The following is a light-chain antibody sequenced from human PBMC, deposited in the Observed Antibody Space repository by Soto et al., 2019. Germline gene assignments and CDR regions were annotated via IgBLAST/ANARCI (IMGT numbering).Light chain of an antibody. CDR2: EAS. CDR1: QNINNW. V-gene: IGKV1-5*03. J-gene: IGKJ4*01. CDR3: QQTYDTPLT. Sequence: DIQMTQSPSTLSASVGDRVTITCRASQNINNWLAWYQQKPGKAPNLLIYEASSLESGVPSRFGGSRSGTEFTLTISSLQPEDFATYYCQQTYDTPLTFGGGTTVEIK.